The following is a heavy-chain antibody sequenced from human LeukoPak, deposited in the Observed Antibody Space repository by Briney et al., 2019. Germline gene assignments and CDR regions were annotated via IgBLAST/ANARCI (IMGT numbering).Heavy chain of an antibody. J-gene: IGHJ4*02. V-gene: IGHV3-9*01. Sequence: PGGSLRLSCAASGFTFDDYAMHWVRQAPGKGLEWVSGISWNSGSIGYADSVKGRFTISRDNAKNSLYLQMNSLRAEDTAFYYCAKDKRTFYYGSGSSFDYWGQGTLVTVSS. CDR2: ISWNSGSI. CDR1: GFTFDDYA. D-gene: IGHD3-10*01. CDR3: AKDKRTFYYGSGSSFDY.